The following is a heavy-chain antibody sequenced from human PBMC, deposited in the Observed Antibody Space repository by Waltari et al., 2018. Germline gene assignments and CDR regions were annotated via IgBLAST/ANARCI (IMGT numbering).Heavy chain of an antibody. CDR2: IYSGGST. V-gene: IGHV3-53*02. D-gene: IGHD2-15*01. Sequence: EVQLVETGGGLIQPGGSLRLSCAASGFTVSSNYMSWVRQAPGKGLEWVSVIYSGGSTYYADSVKGRFTISRDNSKNTLYLQMNSLRAEDTAVYYCAREQRPVVVAATGSLLGYYYGMDVWGQGTTVTVSS. J-gene: IGHJ6*02. CDR1: GFTVSSNY. CDR3: AREQRPVVVAATGSLLGYYYGMDV.